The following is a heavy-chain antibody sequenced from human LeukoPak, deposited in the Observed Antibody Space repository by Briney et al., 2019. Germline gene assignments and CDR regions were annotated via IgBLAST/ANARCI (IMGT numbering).Heavy chain of an antibody. CDR2: IYASGNT. CDR1: GASVSTTAYF. V-gene: IGHV4-61*02. CDR3: ASYREAYDLYPHGLDV. Sequence: SQTLSLTCSVSGASVSTTAYFWNWIRQPAGEGLEWIGRIYASGNTHYNPSLKSRVTMSLDTSKNQFSLTMNSVTAADSAMYFCASYREAYDLYPHGLDVWGRGTVVTVSS. J-gene: IGHJ3*01. D-gene: IGHD5-24*01.